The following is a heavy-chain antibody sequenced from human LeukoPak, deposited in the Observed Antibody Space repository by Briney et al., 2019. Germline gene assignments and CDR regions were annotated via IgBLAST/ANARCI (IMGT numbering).Heavy chain of an antibody. J-gene: IGHJ5*02. CDR3: VRKTAYRFDP. Sequence: GGSLRLSCAASGLTFSSYWMNWVRQAPGKGLVWVSTIKIDRGWTTYADSVKGRFTISRDNAKNTLYLQMNSLRDEDTAVYFCVRKTAYRFDPWGQGTLVIVSS. CDR1: GLTFSSYW. CDR2: IKIDRGWT. D-gene: IGHD2-21*01. V-gene: IGHV3-74*01.